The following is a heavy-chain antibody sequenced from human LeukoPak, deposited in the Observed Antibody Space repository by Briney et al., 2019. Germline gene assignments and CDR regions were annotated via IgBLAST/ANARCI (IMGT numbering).Heavy chain of an antibody. Sequence: SETLSLTCTVSGGSISRAVYYWSWIRPPPGKGLEWIGYIYYSGSTYYNPSLKSRATISVDTSKNQFSLKLSSVTAADTAVYYCARDSDFWSGYYYFDYWGQGTLVTVSS. D-gene: IGHD3-3*01. V-gene: IGHV4-30-4*08. CDR1: GGSISRAVYY. J-gene: IGHJ4*02. CDR2: IYYSGST. CDR3: ARDSDFWSGYYYFDY.